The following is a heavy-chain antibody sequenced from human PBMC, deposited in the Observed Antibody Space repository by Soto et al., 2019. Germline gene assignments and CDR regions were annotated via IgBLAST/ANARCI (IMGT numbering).Heavy chain of an antibody. J-gene: IGHJ4*02. V-gene: IGHV6-1*01. Sequence: TCAISGDSVSSNSAAWNWIRQSPSRGLEWLGRTYYRSKWYNDYAVSVKSRITINPDTSKNQFSLQLNSVTPEDTAVYYCARTYYYDSSGLSLFDYWGQGTLVTVSS. CDR1: GDSVSSNSAA. CDR2: TYYRSKWYN. D-gene: IGHD3-22*01. CDR3: ARTYYYDSSGLSLFDY.